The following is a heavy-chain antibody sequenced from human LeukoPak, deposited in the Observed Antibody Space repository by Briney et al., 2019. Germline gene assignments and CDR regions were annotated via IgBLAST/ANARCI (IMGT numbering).Heavy chain of an antibody. J-gene: IGHJ6*04. CDR3: AREVLVRSFYYGSGSYPGYGMDV. D-gene: IGHD3-10*01. CDR2: ISSSGSTI. Sequence: PGGSLRLSCVVSGFTFRSYEMNWVRQAPGKGLEWDSYISSSGSTIYYADSVKGRFTISRDNAKNSLYLQMNSLRAEDTAVYYCAREVLVRSFYYGSGSYPGYGMDVWGKGTTVTVSS. CDR1: GFTFRSYE. V-gene: IGHV3-48*03.